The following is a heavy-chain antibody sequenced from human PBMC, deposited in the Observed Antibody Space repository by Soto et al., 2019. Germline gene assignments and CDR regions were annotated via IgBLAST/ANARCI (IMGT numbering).Heavy chain of an antibody. CDR3: ARGMRYYYGSGRHWFDP. CDR1: GGSISSGGYY. CDR2: INHSGST. J-gene: IGHJ5*02. D-gene: IGHD3-10*01. V-gene: IGHV4-39*07. Sequence: SETLSLTCTVSGGSISSGGYYWSWIRQPPGKGLEWIGEINHSGSTNYNPSLKSRVTISVDTSKNQFSLKLSSVTAADTAVYYCARGMRYYYGSGRHWFDPWGQGTLVTVSS.